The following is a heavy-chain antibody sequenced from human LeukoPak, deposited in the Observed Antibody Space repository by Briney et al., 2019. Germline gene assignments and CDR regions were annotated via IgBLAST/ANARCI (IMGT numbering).Heavy chain of an antibody. Sequence: PGESLRLSCTTSGFIFSNYGFHWVRQAPGKGLEWVALIRNDIPKDGINKYYADSIRGRFTISRDNSKNTVCLQMNSLRVADTAMYYCAKGDSNWGQGTLVTVSS. D-gene: IGHD6-13*01. V-gene: IGHV3-30*02. CDR3: AKGDSN. CDR1: GFIFSNYG. J-gene: IGHJ4*02. CDR2: IPKDGINK.